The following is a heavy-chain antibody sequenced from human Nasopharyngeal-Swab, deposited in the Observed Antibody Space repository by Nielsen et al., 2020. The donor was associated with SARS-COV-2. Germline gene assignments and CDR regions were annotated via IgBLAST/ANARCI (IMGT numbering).Heavy chain of an antibody. V-gene: IGHV1-18*01. CDR2: IGAYNGNT. Sequence: ASVKVSCKASGYTFTSYGISWVRQAPGQGLEWMGWIGAYNGNTNYAQKFQGRVTMTRDTSTSTVYMELSSLRSEDTAVYYCASWDGFSLYYGMDVWGQGTTVTVSS. CDR1: GYTFTSYG. CDR3: ASWDGFSLYYGMDV. J-gene: IGHJ6*02. D-gene: IGHD3-3*01.